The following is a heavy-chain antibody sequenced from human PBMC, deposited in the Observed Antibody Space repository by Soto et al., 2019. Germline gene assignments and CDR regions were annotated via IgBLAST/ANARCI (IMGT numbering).Heavy chain of an antibody. CDR1: GFTFSSYS. J-gene: IGHJ4*02. V-gene: IGHV3-21*01. D-gene: IGHD2-2*01. Sequence: EVQLVESGGGLVKPGGSLRLSCAASGFTFSSYSMNWVRQAPGKGLEWVSSISSSSSYIYYADSVKGRFTISRDNAKNSLYLQMNSLRAEDTAVYYCARSFGAPAAPVDYWGQGTLVTVSS. CDR2: ISSSSSYI. CDR3: ARSFGAPAAPVDY.